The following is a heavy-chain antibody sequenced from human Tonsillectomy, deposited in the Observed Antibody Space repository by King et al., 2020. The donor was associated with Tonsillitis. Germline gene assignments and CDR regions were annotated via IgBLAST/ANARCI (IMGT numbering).Heavy chain of an antibody. Sequence: VQLVESGGGLVQPGGSLRLSCAASGFTYSSYSMNWVRQAPGTGLEGVSYIRSSSYTIYYADSVKGRFTISSDNAKNSLYLQMNSMRDDDSAVYHCARDRGGSGRPLFDYWGQGTLVTVSS. CDR3: ARDRGGSGRPLFDY. J-gene: IGHJ4*02. CDR1: GFTYSSYS. V-gene: IGHV3-48*02. CDR2: IRSSSYTI. D-gene: IGHD3-10*01.